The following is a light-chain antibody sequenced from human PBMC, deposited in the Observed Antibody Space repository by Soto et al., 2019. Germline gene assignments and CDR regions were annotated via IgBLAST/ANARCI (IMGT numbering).Light chain of an antibody. CDR3: QQYYSTPLT. V-gene: IGKV4-1*01. J-gene: IGKJ4*01. CDR2: WAS. CDR1: QSVLYSSNNKNY. Sequence: DIVMTQSPDSLAVSLGERATINCKSSQSVLYSSNNKNYLAWYQQKPGQPPKLLIYWASTRESGVPDRFSGSGSETDFTLTISCLQAEDVAVYYCQQYYSTPLTFGGGTKVEIK.